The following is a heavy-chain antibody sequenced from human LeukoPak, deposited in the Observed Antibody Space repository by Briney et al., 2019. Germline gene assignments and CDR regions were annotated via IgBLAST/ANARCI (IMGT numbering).Heavy chain of an antibody. D-gene: IGHD3-3*01. J-gene: IGHJ3*02. V-gene: IGHV3-30-3*01. CDR3: AREITIFGVVIQRYDAFDI. Sequence: GGSLRLSCAASGFTFSSYAMHWVRQAPGKGLEWVAVTSYDGSIKKYADSVKGRFTISRDNSKNTLFLQMNSLRPEDTALYYCAREITIFGVVIQRYDAFDIWGQGTMVTVSS. CDR1: GFTFSSYA. CDR2: TSYDGSIK.